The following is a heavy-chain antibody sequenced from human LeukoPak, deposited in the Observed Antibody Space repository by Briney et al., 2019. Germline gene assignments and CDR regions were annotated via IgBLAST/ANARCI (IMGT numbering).Heavy chain of an antibody. V-gene: IGHV3-23*01. CDR2: ISGSGGST. Sequence: GGSLRLSCAASGFTFSSYAMSLVRRAPGKGLEWVSAISGSGGSTYYADSVKGRFTVSRDNSKNTLYLQMNSLRAEDTAVYYCAKMSPSYGTWYWGQGTLVTVSS. J-gene: IGHJ4*02. CDR3: AKMSPSYGTWY. CDR1: GFTFSSYA. D-gene: IGHD5-18*01.